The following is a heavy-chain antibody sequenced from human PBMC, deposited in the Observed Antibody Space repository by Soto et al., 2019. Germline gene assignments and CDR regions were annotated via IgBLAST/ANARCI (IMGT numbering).Heavy chain of an antibody. CDR3: AREVFWNYNWLDP. CDR1: GGSISSSSYY. D-gene: IGHD1-7*01. J-gene: IGHJ5*02. Sequence: SETLSLTCTVSGGSISSSSYYWGWIRQPPGKGLEWIGNIYYSGSTYYNPSLKSRVTISVDTSKNQFSLKLSSVTAADTAVYYRAREVFWNYNWLDPWGQGTLVTVSS. V-gene: IGHV4-39*07. CDR2: IYYSGST.